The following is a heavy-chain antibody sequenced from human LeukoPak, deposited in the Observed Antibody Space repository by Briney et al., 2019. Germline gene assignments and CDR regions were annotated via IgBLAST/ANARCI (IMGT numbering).Heavy chain of an antibody. CDR2: IKRDGGDK. V-gene: IGHV3-7*05. D-gene: IGHD3-16*01. CDR1: GFTFSSFW. CDR3: AGDDIRFPGY. J-gene: IGHJ4*02. Sequence: GGSLRLSCAASGFTFSSFWMSWVRQAPGKGLEWVANIKRDGGDKYYVDSVKGRFSISRDNAKNSLYLHMNSLRAEDTAVYYCAGDDIRFPGYWGQGTLVTVSS.